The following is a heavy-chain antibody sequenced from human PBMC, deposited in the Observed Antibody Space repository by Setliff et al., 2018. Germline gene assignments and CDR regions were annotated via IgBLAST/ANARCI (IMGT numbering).Heavy chain of an antibody. V-gene: IGHV4-61*10. CDR2: IFSKGST. CDR3: ARYRNYFDSSGQTQYYFDY. CDR1: GGSISSGNYY. J-gene: IGHJ4*02. Sequence: SETLSLTCTVSGGSISSGNYYWSWIRQPAGKAPEWIGHIFSKGSTNNNPSLKSRVTISVDTSKNQFSLNLNSVTAADTAVYYCARYRNYFDSSGQTQYYFDYWGQGTLVTVSS. D-gene: IGHD3-22*01.